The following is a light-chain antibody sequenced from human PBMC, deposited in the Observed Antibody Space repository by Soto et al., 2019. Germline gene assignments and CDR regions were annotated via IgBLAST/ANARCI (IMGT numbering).Light chain of an antibody. J-gene: IGKJ5*01. CDR2: GEX. V-gene: IGKV3D-15*01. CDR1: HYVSASS. Sequence: ENVLMQSPDTLSLSPGATATLSCRARHYVSASSRAWYEQNGGLAPCLGXXGEXSRRTGVLTRFSGSGSGREFTLTISSLQSEDFAVYYCRQYNNWPPSTFGQGTRLEIK. CDR3: RQYNNWPPST.